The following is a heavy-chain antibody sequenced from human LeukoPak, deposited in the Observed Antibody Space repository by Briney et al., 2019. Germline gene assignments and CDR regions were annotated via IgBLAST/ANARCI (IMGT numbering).Heavy chain of an antibody. J-gene: IGHJ5*02. D-gene: IGHD1-26*01. Sequence: SETLSLTCAVYIDSFSNYHWNWIRQTPAKGMEWIGEVNESGGTNISPSLRSRVILSVDTSKNQFSLKVISVTVADTAIYYCARGQGATVPQVGKNWFDPWGQGTRVTVSS. CDR3: ARGQGATVPQVGKNWFDP. CDR2: VNESGGT. CDR1: IDSFSNYH. V-gene: IGHV4-34*01.